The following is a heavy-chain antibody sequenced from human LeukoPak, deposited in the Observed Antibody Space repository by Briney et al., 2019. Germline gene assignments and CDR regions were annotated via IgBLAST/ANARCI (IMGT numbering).Heavy chain of an antibody. Sequence: PGGSLRLSCAASGFTFSNHWMHWVRQVPGKGLVWVSRSDGGGSSTSYADSVKGRFSISRDNAKSTLYLQMNSLRAEDTAVYYCARDASGMDVWGQGTTVTVSS. J-gene: IGHJ6*02. CDR3: ARDASGMDV. V-gene: IGHV3-74*01. CDR1: GFTFSNHW. CDR2: SDGGGSST.